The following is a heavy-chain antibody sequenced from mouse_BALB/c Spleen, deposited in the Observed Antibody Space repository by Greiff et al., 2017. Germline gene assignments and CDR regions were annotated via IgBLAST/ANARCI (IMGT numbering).Heavy chain of an antibody. Sequence: EVQVVESGGGLVKPGGSLKLSCAASGFAFSSYDMSWVRQTPEKRLEWVAYISSGGGSTYYPDTVKGRFTISRDNAKNTLYLQMSSLKSEDTAMYYCARQGYAGYAMDYWGQGTSVTVSS. D-gene: IGHD2-14*01. J-gene: IGHJ4*01. CDR2: ISSGGGST. V-gene: IGHV5-12-1*01. CDR1: GFAFSSYD. CDR3: ARQGYAGYAMDY.